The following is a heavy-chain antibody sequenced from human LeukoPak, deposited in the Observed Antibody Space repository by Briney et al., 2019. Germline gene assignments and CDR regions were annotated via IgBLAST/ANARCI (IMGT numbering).Heavy chain of an antibody. Sequence: SETLSLTCTVSGGSISSSSYYWGWIRQPPGKGLEWIGSIYYSGSTYYDPSLESRVTISVDTSKNQFSLKLSSVTAADTAVYYCARRGWLAQFDYWGQGTLVTVSS. CDR1: GGSISSSSYY. D-gene: IGHD5-12*01. V-gene: IGHV4-39*01. CDR3: ARRGWLAQFDY. J-gene: IGHJ4*02. CDR2: IYYSGST.